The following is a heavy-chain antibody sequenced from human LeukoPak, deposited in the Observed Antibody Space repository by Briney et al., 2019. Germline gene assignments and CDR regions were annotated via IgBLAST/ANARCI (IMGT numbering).Heavy chain of an antibody. D-gene: IGHD6-13*01. CDR3: ATDRSIGEDGDSC. CDR2: INRDGSGT. V-gene: IGHV3-74*01. J-gene: IGHJ4*02. Sequence: SGGSLRLSCAASGFTFSNYWMHWARQAPGKGLVWVSRINRDGSGTTYADSVKGRFTISRDNAKNTLYLLMNSLRAEDTAVYYCATDRSIGEDGDSCWGQGTPVTVFS. CDR1: GFTFSNYW.